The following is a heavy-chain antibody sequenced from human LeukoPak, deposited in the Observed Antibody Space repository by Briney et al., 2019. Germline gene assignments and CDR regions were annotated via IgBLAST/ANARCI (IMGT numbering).Heavy chain of an antibody. CDR2: IYPGDSDT. D-gene: IGHD5-24*01. J-gene: IGHJ5*02. CDR1: GYSFTSYW. Sequence: KISCKGSGYSFTSYWIGWVRQMPGKGLEGMGIIYPGDSDTRYSPSFQGQVTISADKSSSTAYLQWTSLKPSHTAMYYCARQDGNWFDPWGQGTLVTVSS. CDR3: ARQDGNWFDP. V-gene: IGHV5-51*01.